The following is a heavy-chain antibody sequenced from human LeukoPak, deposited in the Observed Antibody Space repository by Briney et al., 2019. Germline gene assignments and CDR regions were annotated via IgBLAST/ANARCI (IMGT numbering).Heavy chain of an antibody. CDR1: GFTFSNYA. Sequence: GGSLRLSRAASGFTFSNYAMSWVRQAPGKGLEWVSGITGSGGSTYYADSVKGRFTISRDNSKNTLYLQMNSLRAEDTAVYYCARDGFSSGYPYDAFDIWGQGTMVTVSS. V-gene: IGHV3-23*01. D-gene: IGHD3-22*01. J-gene: IGHJ3*02. CDR2: ITGSGGST. CDR3: ARDGFSSGYPYDAFDI.